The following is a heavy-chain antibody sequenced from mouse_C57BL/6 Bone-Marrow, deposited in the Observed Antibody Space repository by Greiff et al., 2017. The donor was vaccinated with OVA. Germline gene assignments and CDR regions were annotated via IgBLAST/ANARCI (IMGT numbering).Heavy chain of an antibody. CDR1: GYTFTDYY. CDR3: ARNGYYYGSSYVRFYYYAMDY. Sequence: VQLQQSGPELVKPGASVKISCKASGYTFTDYYMNWVKQSHGKSLEWIGDINPNNGGTSYNQKFKGKATLTVDKYSSTAYMELRSLTSEDSAVYYCARNGYYYGSSYVRFYYYAMDYWGQGTSVTVSS. J-gene: IGHJ4*01. V-gene: IGHV1-26*01. CDR2: INPNNGGT. D-gene: IGHD1-1*01.